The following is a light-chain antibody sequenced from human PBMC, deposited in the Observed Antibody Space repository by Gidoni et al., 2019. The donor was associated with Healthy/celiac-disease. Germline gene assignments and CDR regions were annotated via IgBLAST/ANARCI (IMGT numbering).Light chain of an antibody. J-gene: IGKJ5*01. Sequence: DIQLTQSPSFLSASVGDRVTITCRASQGISSYLAWYQQKPGKAPKLLIYAASTLQSGVPSRFSGSGSGTEFTLTSSSLQPEDFATYYCQQLNSYPLITFXQXTRLEIK. V-gene: IGKV1-9*01. CDR1: QGISSY. CDR2: AAS. CDR3: QQLNSYPLIT.